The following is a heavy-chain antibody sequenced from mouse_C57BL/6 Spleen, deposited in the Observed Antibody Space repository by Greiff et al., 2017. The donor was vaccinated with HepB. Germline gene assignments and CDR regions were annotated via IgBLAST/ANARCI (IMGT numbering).Heavy chain of an antibody. CDR2: INPNNGGT. CDR1: GYTFTDYN. CDR3: ARAGGNYKAWFAY. Sequence: EVKLMESGPELVKPGASVKIPCKASGYTFTDYNMDWVKQSHGKSLEWIGDINPNNGGTIYNQKFKGKATLTVDKSSSTAYMELRSLTSEDTAVYYCARAGGNYKAWFAYWGQGTLVTVSA. D-gene: IGHD2-1*01. V-gene: IGHV1-18*01. J-gene: IGHJ3*01.